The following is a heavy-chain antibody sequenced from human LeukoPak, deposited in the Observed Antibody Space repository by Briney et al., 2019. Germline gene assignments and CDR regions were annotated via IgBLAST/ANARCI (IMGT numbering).Heavy chain of an antibody. V-gene: IGHV1-3*01. CDR3: ARDGHYDILIGSPLDY. D-gene: IGHD3-9*01. CDR1: GYTFTSYA. Sequence: ASVKVSCTASGYTFTSYAMHWVRQAPGQRLEWMGWINAGNGNTKYSQKFQGRVTITRDTSASTAYMELSSLRSEDTAVYYCARDGHYDILIGSPLDYWGQGTLVTVSS. CDR2: INAGNGNT. J-gene: IGHJ4*02.